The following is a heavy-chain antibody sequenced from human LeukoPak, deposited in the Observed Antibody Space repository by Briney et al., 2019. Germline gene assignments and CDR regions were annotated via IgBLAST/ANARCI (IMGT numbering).Heavy chain of an antibody. D-gene: IGHD3-3*01. CDR3: ARGPTITIFGVVSPYYYYGMDV. V-gene: IGHV4-34*01. CDR2: INHSGST. Sequence: PSETLSLTCAVYGGSFSGYYWSWIRQPPGKGLEWIGEINHSGSTNYNPSLKSRVTISVDTSKNQFSLKLSSVTAADTAVYYCARGPTITIFGVVSPYYYYGMDVWGQGTTVTVSS. J-gene: IGHJ6*02. CDR1: GGSFSGYY.